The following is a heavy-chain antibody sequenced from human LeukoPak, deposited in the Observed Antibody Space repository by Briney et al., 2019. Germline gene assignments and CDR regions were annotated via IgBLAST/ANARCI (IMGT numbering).Heavy chain of an antibody. CDR2: VGTDGSSA. J-gene: IGHJ3*02. CDR1: GFSFSNYW. D-gene: IGHD4-23*01. CDR3: ARDKYGGNSTAFDI. V-gene: IGHV3-74*01. Sequence: GGSLRLSCAASGFSFSNYWMDWVRQVPGKGPVWVSRVGTDGSSAAYADHVKGRFTISRDNAKNTLYLQMNSLRVEDTAVYYCARDKYGGNSTAFDIWGQGTLVTVSS.